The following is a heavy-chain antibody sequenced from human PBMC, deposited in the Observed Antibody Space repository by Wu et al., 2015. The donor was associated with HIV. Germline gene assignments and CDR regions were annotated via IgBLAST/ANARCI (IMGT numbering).Heavy chain of an antibody. D-gene: IGHD4-23*01. CDR2: IIPISGTP. CDR1: GGNFRNHA. Sequence: QVQLVQSGPEVKKAGSSVKVSCKASGGNFRNHAISWVRQAPGQGLEWMGRIIPISGTPNYAQKFQGRVTITADESTSTVHMELSSLRSEDTAVYYCARTDGLVDGGNSGFDYWGQGTLVTVSS. CDR3: ARTDGLVDGGNSGFDY. V-gene: IGHV1-69*13. J-gene: IGHJ4*02.